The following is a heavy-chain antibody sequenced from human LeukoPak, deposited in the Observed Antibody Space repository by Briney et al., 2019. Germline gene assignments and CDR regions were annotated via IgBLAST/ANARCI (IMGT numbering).Heavy chain of an antibody. CDR2: ISYDGYNK. J-gene: IGHJ4*02. CDR1: GFTFNNYG. D-gene: IGHD4-11*01. V-gene: IGHV3-30*18. CDR3: AKKKSTLTTPAPFDY. Sequence: ERSLRLSCAASGFTFNNYGMHWVRQAPGKGLEWVAVISYDGYNKYYADSVKGRFTISRDNSKNTLYLQLNSLRAEDTAVYYCAKKKSTLTTPAPFDYWGQGTLVTVSS.